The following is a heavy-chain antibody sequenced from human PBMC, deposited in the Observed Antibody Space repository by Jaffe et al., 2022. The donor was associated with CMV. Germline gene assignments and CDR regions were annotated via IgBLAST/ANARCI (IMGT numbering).Heavy chain of an antibody. CDR2: FDPEDGET. J-gene: IGHJ5*02. CDR1: GYTLTELS. CDR3: ATEHWNYVGRRLYNWFDP. D-gene: IGHD1-7*01. Sequence: QVQLVQSGAEVKKPGASVKVSCKVSGYTLTELSMHWVRQAPGKGLEWMGGFDPEDGETIYAQKFQGRVTMTEDTSTDTAYMELSSLRSEDTAVYYCATEHWNYVGRRLYNWFDPWGQGTLVTVSS. V-gene: IGHV1-24*01.